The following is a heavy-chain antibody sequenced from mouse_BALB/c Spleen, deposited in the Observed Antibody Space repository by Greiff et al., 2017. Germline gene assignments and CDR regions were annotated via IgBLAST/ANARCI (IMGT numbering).Heavy chain of an antibody. CDR3: ASGTPWYFDV. J-gene: IGHJ1*01. D-gene: IGHD4-1*01. CDR2: IDTSDSYT. V-gene: IGHV1-69*01. CDR1: GYPFPDFW. Sequence: VQLQQPGAELVMPGASVKMSCQASGYPFPDFWMHGVKQRPGQGLEWVGAIDTSDSYTSYNQKFKGKATLTVDESSSTAYMQPSSLTSEDSAVYYCASGTPWYFDVWGAGTTVTVSS.